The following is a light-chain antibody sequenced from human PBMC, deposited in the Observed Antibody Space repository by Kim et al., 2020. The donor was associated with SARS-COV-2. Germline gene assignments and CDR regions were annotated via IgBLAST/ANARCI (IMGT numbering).Light chain of an antibody. V-gene: IGKV3-20*01. Sequence: PGERATLSCRASQSISNTYFAWYQHKPGQAPRLLFYGASSRATGVPDRFSGSGSGTDFTLTITRLEPEDSAVYYCQQYENSPLTFGGGTKVDIK. CDR2: GAS. CDR3: QQYENSPLT. J-gene: IGKJ4*01. CDR1: QSISNTY.